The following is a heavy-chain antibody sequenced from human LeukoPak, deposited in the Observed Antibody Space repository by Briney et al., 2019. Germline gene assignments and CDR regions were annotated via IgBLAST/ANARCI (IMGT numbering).Heavy chain of an antibody. J-gene: IGHJ3*02. Sequence: GGSLRLSCAASGFTFSDYAMHWFRQAPGKGLQYVSTISSNGDLTYYANSVRGRFTMSRDNSKNTLFLQLDSLRADDMAIYYCARGPQPYDDSGSRAFDIWGQGAMVTVSS. CDR1: GFTFSDYA. V-gene: IGHV3-64*01. CDR2: ISSNGDLT. D-gene: IGHD4-17*01. CDR3: ARGPQPYDDSGSRAFDI.